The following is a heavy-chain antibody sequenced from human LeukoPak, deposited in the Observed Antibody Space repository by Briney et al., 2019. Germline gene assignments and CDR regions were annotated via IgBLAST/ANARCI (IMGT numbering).Heavy chain of an antibody. V-gene: IGHV3-23*01. D-gene: IGHD5-24*01. CDR1: GFSFSTYT. J-gene: IGHJ4*02. Sequence: GGSLRLSCAASGFSFSTYTMNWVRQAPRKGLEWVSGINGGNGSASYADSVKGRFTISRDNSKNTVNLQMNGLRADDTAVYYCARSSLTRGYFWGQGTLVTVSS. CDR3: ARSSLTRGYF. CDR2: INGGNGSA.